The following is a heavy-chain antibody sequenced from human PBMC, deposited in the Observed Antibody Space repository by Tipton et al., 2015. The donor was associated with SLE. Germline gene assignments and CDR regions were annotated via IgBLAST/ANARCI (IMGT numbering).Heavy chain of an antibody. Sequence: CLRLSCAASGFTFSSYWMHWVRQAPGKGLVWVSRINSDGSSTSYADSVKGRFTISRDNAKNTLYLQMNSLRAEDTAVYYCARVERLRAVVYWGQGTLVTVSS. J-gene: IGHJ4*02. CDR2: INSDGSST. V-gene: IGHV3-74*01. D-gene: IGHD6-19*01. CDR3: ARVERLRAVVY. CDR1: GFTFSSYW.